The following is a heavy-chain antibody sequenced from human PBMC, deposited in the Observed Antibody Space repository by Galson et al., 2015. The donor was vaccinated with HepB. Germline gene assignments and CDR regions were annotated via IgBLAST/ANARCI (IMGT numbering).Heavy chain of an antibody. CDR2: FDPEDGET. J-gene: IGHJ4*02. CDR3: ATQVLRVEGATYHFDY. CDR1: GYTLTELS. D-gene: IGHD1-26*01. V-gene: IGHV1-24*01. Sequence: SVKVSCKVSGYTLTELSMHWVRQAPGKGLEWMGGFDPEDGETIYAQKFQGRVTMTEDTSTDTAYMELSSLRSEDTAVYYCATQVLRVEGATYHFDYWGQGTLVTVSS.